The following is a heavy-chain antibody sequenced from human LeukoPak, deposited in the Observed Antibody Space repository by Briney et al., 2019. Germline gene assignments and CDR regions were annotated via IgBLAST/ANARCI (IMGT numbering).Heavy chain of an antibody. V-gene: IGHV2-5*02. CDR3: ARRQPQNRIDY. CDR1: GFSLTTNGLG. J-gene: IGHJ4*02. CDR2: VYWDDEK. Sequence: SGPTLMKPTETLTLTCTFSGFSLTTNGLGAGWIRQPPGKALEWLALVYWDDEKRYNPSLMSRLTITKDISKNRVVLTMTNMDPVDTATYFCARRQPQNRIDYWGQGTLVTVSS.